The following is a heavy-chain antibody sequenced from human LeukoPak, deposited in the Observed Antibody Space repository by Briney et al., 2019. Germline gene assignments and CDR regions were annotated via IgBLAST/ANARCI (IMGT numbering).Heavy chain of an antibody. CDR2: ILPIFGAA. J-gene: IGHJ3*02. Sequence: ASVKVSCKASGGTFSSYAINWVRQAPGQGLEWMGGILPIFGAASYAQKFQGRVTITTDESTGTADMELSSLRSEDTAVYYCARARSLWSGYFYDAFDIWGQGTIVTVSS. CDR1: GGTFSSYA. CDR3: ARARSLWSGYFYDAFDI. V-gene: IGHV1-69*05. D-gene: IGHD3-3*01.